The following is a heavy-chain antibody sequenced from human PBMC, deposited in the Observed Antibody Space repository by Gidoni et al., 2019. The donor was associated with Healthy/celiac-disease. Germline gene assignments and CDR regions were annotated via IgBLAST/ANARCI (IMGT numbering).Heavy chain of an antibody. CDR2: NSGSGGST. Sequence: EVQLLDSGGGLVQPGGSLSLPCAASGFPFSNYAMHWIRQAPGKGLEWVSANSGSGGSTYYADSVKGQFTISRDNSKNTLYLQMNSLRAEDTAVYYCAKWRVDGGNYFDSWGQETLVTVSS. CDR1: GFPFSNYA. V-gene: IGHV3-23*01. D-gene: IGHD2-15*01. CDR3: AKWRVDGGNYFDS. J-gene: IGHJ4*02.